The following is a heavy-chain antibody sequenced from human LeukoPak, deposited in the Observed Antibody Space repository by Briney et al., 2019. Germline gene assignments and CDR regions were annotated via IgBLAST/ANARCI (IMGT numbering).Heavy chain of an antibody. D-gene: IGHD5-24*01. J-gene: IGHJ4*02. CDR1: GFIVSDNY. V-gene: IGHV3-53*01. CDR2: IYSGGST. Sequence: PGGSLRLSCAASGFIVSDNYMSWVRQAPGQGLEWVSVIYSGGSTYYADSVKGRFTISRDNSKNTVFLQLNSLRAEDTAVYYCAKDVVRDGYNYFDYWGQGTLVTVSS. CDR3: AKDVVRDGYNYFDY.